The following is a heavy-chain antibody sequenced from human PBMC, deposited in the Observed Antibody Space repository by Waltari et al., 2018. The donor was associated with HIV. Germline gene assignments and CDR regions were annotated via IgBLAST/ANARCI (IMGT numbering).Heavy chain of an antibody. CDR1: GGSISSYY. CDR2: IYYSGST. D-gene: IGHD3-22*01. CDR3: ARVPYDSSGLDAFDI. V-gene: IGHV4-59*01. J-gene: IGHJ3*02. Sequence: QVQLQESGPGLVKPSETLSLTCTVSGGSISSYYWSWIRQPPGKGLEWIGYIYYSGSTNYNTSLKSRVTISVDTSKNQFSLKLSSVTAADTAVYYCARVPYDSSGLDAFDIWDQGTMVTVSS.